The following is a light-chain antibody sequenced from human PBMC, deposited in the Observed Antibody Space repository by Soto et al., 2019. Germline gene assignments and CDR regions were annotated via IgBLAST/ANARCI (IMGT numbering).Light chain of an antibody. Sequence: DIQMTQSPSTLSASVGDRITITCRPSKSISSWLAWYQQKPGKAPKLLIYKASSLESGVPSRFSGSGSGTEFTLTINSLQPDDFATYYCQQYNSYWTFGQGTKVEIK. J-gene: IGKJ1*01. CDR2: KAS. CDR1: KSISSW. CDR3: QQYNSYWT. V-gene: IGKV1-5*03.